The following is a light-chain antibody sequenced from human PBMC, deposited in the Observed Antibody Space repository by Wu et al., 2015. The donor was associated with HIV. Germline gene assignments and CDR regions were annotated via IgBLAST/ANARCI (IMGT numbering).Light chain of an antibody. CDR3: QHYGNSPYT. V-gene: IGKV3-20*01. CDR2: GAS. CDR1: QSVSSSY. Sequence: EIVLTQSPGTLSLSPGERATLSCRASQSVSSSYLAWYQQKPGQAPRLLIYGASSRATGIPDRFRGSGSGTDFTLTISRLEPEDFAVYYCQHYGNSPYTFGQGTKLEIK. J-gene: IGKJ2*01.